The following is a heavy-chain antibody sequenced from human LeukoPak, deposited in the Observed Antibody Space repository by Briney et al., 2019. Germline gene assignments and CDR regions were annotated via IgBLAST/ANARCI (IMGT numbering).Heavy chain of an antibody. CDR1: GYTFTSYG. CDR3: ARTFVVVVAATLLHPNWFDP. V-gene: IGHV1-18*01. CDR2: ISAYNGNT. J-gene: IGHJ5*02. D-gene: IGHD2-15*01. Sequence: ASVKVSCKASGYTFTSYGISWVRQAPGQGLEWMGWISAYNGNTNYAQKLQGRVTMTTDTSTSTAYMELRSLRSDDTAVYYCARTFVVVVAATLLHPNWFDPWGQGTLVTVSS.